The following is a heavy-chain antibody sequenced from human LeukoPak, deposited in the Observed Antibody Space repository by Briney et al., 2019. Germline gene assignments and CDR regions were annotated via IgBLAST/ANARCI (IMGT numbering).Heavy chain of an antibody. V-gene: IGHV3-21*01. CDR2: ISSSSSYI. CDR1: GFTFSSYS. CDR3: AGEKLSSSSDVYYYGMDV. J-gene: IGHJ6*02. Sequence: GGSLRLSCAASGFTFSSYSMNWVRQAPGKGLEWVSSISSSSSYIYYADSVKGRFTISRDNAKNSLYLQMNSLRAEDTAVYYCAGEKLSSSSDVYYYGMDVWGQGTTVTVSS. D-gene: IGHD6-13*01.